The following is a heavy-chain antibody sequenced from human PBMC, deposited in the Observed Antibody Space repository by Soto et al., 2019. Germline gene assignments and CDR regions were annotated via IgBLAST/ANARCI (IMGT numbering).Heavy chain of an antibody. CDR2: INPNSGGT. D-gene: IGHD3-10*01. V-gene: IGHV1-2*02. J-gene: IGHJ4*01. CDR3: ARDRGVTSELFNY. Sequence: ASVKVSCKTSGYTFTGYYIHWVRQAPGQGLEWMGWINPNSGGTDYAQKFQGRVTMTRDTYISTVYMELNRLRSDDTAVYYCARDRGVTSELFNYWGHGSLVTVSS. CDR1: GYTFTGYY.